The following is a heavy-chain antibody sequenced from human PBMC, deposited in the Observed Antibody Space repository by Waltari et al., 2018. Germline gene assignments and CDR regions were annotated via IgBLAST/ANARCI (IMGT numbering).Heavy chain of an antibody. D-gene: IGHD1-26*01. J-gene: IGHJ4*02. Sequence: QVQLVQSGAEVRKPGASVKVSCKPSGYMFEGFNIIWVRQAPGQGLEWMAWMSPADGDAGYAQKFQGRVTLTRDMSVSTAYMEVTSLRLDDTAVYYCARGNSGADYWGQGTLVTV. CDR2: MSPADGDA. CDR1: GYMFEGFN. V-gene: IGHV1-8*01. CDR3: ARGNSGADY.